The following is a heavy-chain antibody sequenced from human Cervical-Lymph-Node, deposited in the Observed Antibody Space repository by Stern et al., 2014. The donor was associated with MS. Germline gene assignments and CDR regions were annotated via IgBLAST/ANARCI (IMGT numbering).Heavy chain of an antibody. CDR3: ARDSDDYGDYGLFGFDF. V-gene: IGHV3-30*01. CDR1: GFTFSGYS. J-gene: IGHJ4*02. D-gene: IGHD4-17*01. Sequence: MQLVESGGGVVQPGRSLRLSCAASGFTFSGYSMHWVRQAPGKGLEWVGLISHDGSKKYYADSVKGRFTISRDNAKNTVYLQMDNLRVEDTAMFYCARDSDDYGDYGLFGFDFWGQGTLVTVSS. CDR2: ISHDGSKK.